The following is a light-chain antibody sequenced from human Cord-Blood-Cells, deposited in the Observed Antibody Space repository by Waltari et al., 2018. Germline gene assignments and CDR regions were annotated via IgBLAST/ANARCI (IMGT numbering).Light chain of an antibody. J-gene: IGLJ3*02. CDR1: STDAGSYHL. V-gene: IGLV2-23*01. CDR3: CSYAGSSTSWV. Sequence: QSALTQPASVSGSPGQSITISCTGTSTDAGSYHLVSWYQQHPGKAPKLMIYEGSKRLSGVSNRFSGSKSGNTASLTISGLQAEDEADYYCCSYAGSSTSWVFGGGTKLTVL. CDR2: EGS.